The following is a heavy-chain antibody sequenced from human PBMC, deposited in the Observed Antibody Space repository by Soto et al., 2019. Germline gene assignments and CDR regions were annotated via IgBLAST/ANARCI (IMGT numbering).Heavy chain of an antibody. CDR3: ARPFAIDWYRSYFDY. Sequence: SETLSLTCTVSGAPISGYHWSWIRQFPGKGLECLGYISYSGATNYNPSLKSRVTMSIDTSKNQFSLQLNSVTAADTAVYYCARPFAIDWYRSYFDYWGQGPLV. CDR2: ISYSGAT. J-gene: IGHJ4*02. D-gene: IGHD3-9*01. CDR1: GAPISGYH. V-gene: IGHV4-59*08.